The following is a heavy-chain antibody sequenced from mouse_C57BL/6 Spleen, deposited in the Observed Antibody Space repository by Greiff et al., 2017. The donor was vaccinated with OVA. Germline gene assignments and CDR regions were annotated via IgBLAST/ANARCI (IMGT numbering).Heavy chain of an antibody. V-gene: IGHV1-81*01. CDR2: IYPRSGNT. Sequence: LVESGAELARPGASVKLSCKASGYTFTSYGISWVKQRTGQGLEWIGEIYPRSGNTYYNEKFKGKATLTADKSSSTAYMELRSLTSEDSAVYFCARAKHYYGSSYDYAMDYWGQGTSVTVSS. D-gene: IGHD1-1*01. J-gene: IGHJ4*01. CDR1: GYTFTSYG. CDR3: ARAKHYYGSSYDYAMDY.